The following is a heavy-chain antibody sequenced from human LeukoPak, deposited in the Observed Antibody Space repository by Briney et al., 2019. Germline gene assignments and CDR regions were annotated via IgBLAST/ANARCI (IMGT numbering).Heavy chain of an antibody. CDR1: GGSINAYY. V-gene: IGHV4-59*08. D-gene: IGHD7-27*01. Sequence: PSETLSLTCTVSGGSINAYYWSWLRQPPGKGLEWIGYISYSGSTNYNPSLKSLQSRVSVSVDTSKNQFSLTVSSVTAADTAVYYCARLQGRGDNYLDFWGQGALVTVSS. CDR3: ARLQGRGDNYLDF. J-gene: IGHJ4*02. CDR2: ISYSGST.